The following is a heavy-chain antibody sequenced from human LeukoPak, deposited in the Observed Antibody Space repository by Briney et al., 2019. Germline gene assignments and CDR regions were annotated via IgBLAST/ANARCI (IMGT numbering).Heavy chain of an antibody. Sequence: SETLSLTYAVYGGSFSGYYWSWIRQPPGKGLEWIGDINYRGRTFYNPSLKSRLTISVDTSKHQFSLKLSSVTAADTAVYYCARRMYSETYYPFDYWGQGTLVTVSS. CDR3: ARRMYSETYYPFDY. CDR2: INYRGRT. V-gene: IGHV4-34*01. J-gene: IGHJ4*02. D-gene: IGHD1-26*01. CDR1: GGSFSGYY.